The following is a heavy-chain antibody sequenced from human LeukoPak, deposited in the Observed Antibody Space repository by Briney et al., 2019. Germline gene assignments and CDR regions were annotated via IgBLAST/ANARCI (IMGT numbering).Heavy chain of an antibody. D-gene: IGHD6-13*01. Sequence: GGSLRLSCAASGFTFSSYSMNWVRQAPGKGLEWVSSISSSSSYIYYADSVKGRFTISRDDAKNSLYLQMNSLRAEDTAVYYCARERTSSSWYEFDYWGQGTLVTVSS. CDR2: ISSSSSYI. V-gene: IGHV3-21*01. CDR1: GFTFSSYS. CDR3: ARERTSSSWYEFDY. J-gene: IGHJ4*02.